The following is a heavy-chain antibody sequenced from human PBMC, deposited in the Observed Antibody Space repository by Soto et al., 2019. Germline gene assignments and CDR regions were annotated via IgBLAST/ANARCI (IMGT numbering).Heavy chain of an antibody. Sequence: ASVKVSCKASGYTFTGYYMHWVRQAPGQGLEWMGWINPNSGGTNYAQKFQGRVTMTRDTSISTAYMELSRLRSDDTAVYYCASAATTEHYYYYYGMDVWGQGTTGTSP. J-gene: IGHJ6*02. D-gene: IGHD5-12*01. V-gene: IGHV1-2*02. CDR1: GYTFTGYY. CDR2: INPNSGGT. CDR3: ASAATTEHYYYYYGMDV.